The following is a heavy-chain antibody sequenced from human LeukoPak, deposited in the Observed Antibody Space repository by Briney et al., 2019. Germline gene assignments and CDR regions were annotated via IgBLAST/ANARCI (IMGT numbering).Heavy chain of an antibody. Sequence: SETLSLTCAVFGGSFSGYYWSWIRQPAGKGLEWIGRIYDFRHINYNPSLESRVTLSVDPANNRISLKLRSVTAADTAVYYCAREYSSRYFYYYMDVWGKGTTVTVSS. CDR1: GGSFSGYY. J-gene: IGHJ6*03. CDR3: AREYSSRYFYYYMDV. D-gene: IGHD6-13*01. CDR2: IYDFRHI. V-gene: IGHV4-4*07.